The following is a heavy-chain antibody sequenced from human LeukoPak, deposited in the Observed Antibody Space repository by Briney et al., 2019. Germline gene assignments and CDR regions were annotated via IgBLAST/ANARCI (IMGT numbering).Heavy chain of an antibody. CDR1: GGSFSGYY. CDR2: INHSGST. V-gene: IGHV4-34*01. D-gene: IGHD5-18*01. J-gene: IGHJ4*02. CDR3: ARAADTAMATTYFDY. Sequence: PSETLSLTCAVYGGSFSGYYWSWIRQPPGKGLEWIGEINHSGSTNYNPSLKSRVTISVDTSKNQFSLKLSSVTAADTAVYYCARAADTAMATTYFDYWGQGTLVTVSS.